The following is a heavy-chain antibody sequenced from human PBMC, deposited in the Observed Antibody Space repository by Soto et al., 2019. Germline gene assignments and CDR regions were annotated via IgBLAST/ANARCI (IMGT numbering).Heavy chain of an antibody. CDR2: INPSGDSI. D-gene: IGHD1-26*01. CDR3: ARDWEFGY. J-gene: IGHJ4*02. V-gene: IGHV1-46*01. CDR1: GYSFSSYY. Sequence: ASVKFSCKASGYSFSSYYMHWVRQAPGQGLEWMGVINPSGDSITYAQKSQGRVTMTKXTXXSXXXMXVXXLRXEDTAVYFCARDWEFGYWGQGTLVTVSS.